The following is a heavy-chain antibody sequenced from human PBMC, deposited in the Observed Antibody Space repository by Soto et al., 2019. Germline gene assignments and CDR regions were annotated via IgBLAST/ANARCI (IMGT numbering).Heavy chain of an antibody. J-gene: IGHJ2*01. V-gene: IGHV2-5*02. CDR2: IYWDDDK. CDR1: GFSLSTSGVG. CDR3: AHRSTDPNDYGDYARYFDL. D-gene: IGHD4-17*01. Sequence: QITLKESGPTLVKPTQTLTLTCTFSGFSLSTSGVGVGWIRQPPGKALEWLALIYWDDDKRYSPSLKSRLPISKDTSKNQVVLTMTNMDPVDTATYYCAHRSTDPNDYGDYARYFDLWGRGTLVTVSS.